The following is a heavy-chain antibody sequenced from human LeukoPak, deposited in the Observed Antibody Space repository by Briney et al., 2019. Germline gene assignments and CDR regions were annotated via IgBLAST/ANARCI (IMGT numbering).Heavy chain of an antibody. CDR3: AKDSGSYSDDY. CDR2: LSSGGTT. J-gene: IGHJ4*02. CDR1: GFTLTTYA. D-gene: IGHD1-26*01. V-gene: IGHV3-23*01. Sequence: GGSLRLSCAVSGFTLTTYAMSWVRQAPGKGLEWVSALSSGGTTWYADSVKGRFTISRDNSMDRLYLQMSRLRDEDTAVYYCAKDSGSYSDDYWGQGTLVIVSS.